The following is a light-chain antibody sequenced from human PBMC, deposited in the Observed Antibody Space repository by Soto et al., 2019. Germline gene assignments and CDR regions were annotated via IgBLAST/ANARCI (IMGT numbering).Light chain of an antibody. CDR1: QTIRNY. CDR2: AAS. V-gene: IGKV1-39*01. Sequence: IRMTQSPSSLSASVGDRVTITCRASQTIRNYLNWYQQKPGKPPKILIYAASTLQTGVPSRFSGSASGTDFTLTISSLQPEDFATYYCQQSYSLPRTFGQGTKVDIK. J-gene: IGKJ1*01. CDR3: QQSYSLPRT.